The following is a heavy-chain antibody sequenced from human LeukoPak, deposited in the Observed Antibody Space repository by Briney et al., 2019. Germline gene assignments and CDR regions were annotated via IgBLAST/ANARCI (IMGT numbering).Heavy chain of an antibody. V-gene: IGHV3-7*03. Sequence: SGGSLRLSCAASGFTFSNYWMGWVRQAPGKGLEWVANIKQDGSEKYYVDSVKGRFTISRDNTKSSLYLQMNSLRPDDTAVYYCAKGESGTMRGVYFDYWGQGTLVTVSS. CDR1: GFTFSNYW. CDR2: IKQDGSEK. CDR3: AKGESGTMRGVYFDY. D-gene: IGHD1-26*01. J-gene: IGHJ4*02.